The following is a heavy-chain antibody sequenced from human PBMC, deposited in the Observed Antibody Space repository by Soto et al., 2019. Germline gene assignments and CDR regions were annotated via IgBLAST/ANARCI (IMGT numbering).Heavy chain of an antibody. V-gene: IGHV4-39*01. J-gene: IGHJ4*02. D-gene: IGHD2-21*01. CDR2: IYYSGST. Sequence: SETLSLTCTVSGGSISSSSYYWGWIRQPPGKGLEWIGSIYYSGSTYYNPSLKSRVTISVDTSKYQFSLKLSSVTAADTAVYYCARQIVVVIATEGPYFDYWGQGTLVTVSS. CDR3: ARQIVVVIATEGPYFDY. CDR1: GGSISSSSYY.